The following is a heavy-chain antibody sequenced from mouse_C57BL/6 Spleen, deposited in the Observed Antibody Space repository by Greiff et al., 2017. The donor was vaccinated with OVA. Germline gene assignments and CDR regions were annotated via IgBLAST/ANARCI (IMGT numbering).Heavy chain of an antibody. D-gene: IGHD1-1*01. CDR2: INPSTGGT. J-gene: IGHJ2*01. CDR1: GYSFTGYY. V-gene: IGHV1-42*01. Sequence: VQLQQSGPELVKPGASVKISCKASGYSFTGYYMNWVKQSPEKSLEWIGEINPSTGGTTYNQKFKAKATVTVDKSSSTAYMQLKSLTSEDSAVYYCARSRYYGSSYGDYFDYWGQGTTLTVSS. CDR3: ARSRYYGSSYGDYFDY.